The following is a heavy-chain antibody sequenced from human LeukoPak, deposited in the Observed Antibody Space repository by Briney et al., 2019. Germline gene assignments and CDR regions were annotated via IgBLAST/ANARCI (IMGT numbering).Heavy chain of an antibody. CDR2: ISGSGSTI. J-gene: IGHJ4*02. CDR1: GFTFSDYY. CDR3: ARVRMDYGSGSPADY. V-gene: IGHV3-11*01. Sequence: SGGSLRLSCAASGFTFSDYYMSWIRQAPGKGLEWASYISGSGSTIYYADSVKGRFTISRDNAKNSLYLQMNSLRAEDTAVYYCARVRMDYGSGSPADYWGQGTLVTVSS. D-gene: IGHD3-10*01.